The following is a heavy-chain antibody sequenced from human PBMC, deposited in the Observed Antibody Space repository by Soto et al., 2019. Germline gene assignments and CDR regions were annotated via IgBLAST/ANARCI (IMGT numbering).Heavy chain of an antibody. CDR3: VRDGAVAGNINFDL. Sequence: ASVKVSCKASGYIFTKYGVHWVRQAPGQRLEWMGWINAGDGNTKYSRSFQGRVTITRYTSASTAYTELSSLRSEDTAVYYCVRDGAVAGNINFDLWGQGTLVTVSS. V-gene: IGHV1-3*01. J-gene: IGHJ4*02. CDR1: GYIFTKYG. D-gene: IGHD6-19*01. CDR2: INAGDGNT.